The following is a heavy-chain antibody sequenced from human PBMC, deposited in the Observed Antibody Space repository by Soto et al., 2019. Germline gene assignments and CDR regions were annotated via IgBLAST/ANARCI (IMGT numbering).Heavy chain of an antibody. D-gene: IGHD2-15*01. Sequence: AGGALRHSCAAAGFTFSNAGMNVCRQAPGKGLEGVGRIKSKTDGGGTDYAAPVKGRFTISRDDSKNTLYLQMNSLKTEDTAVYYCTTDPDVVVVAATLDAFDIWGQGTMVPVSS. J-gene: IGHJ3*02. CDR1: GFTFSNAG. CDR2: IKSKTDGGGT. V-gene: IGHV3-15*07. CDR3: TTDPDVVVVAATLDAFDI.